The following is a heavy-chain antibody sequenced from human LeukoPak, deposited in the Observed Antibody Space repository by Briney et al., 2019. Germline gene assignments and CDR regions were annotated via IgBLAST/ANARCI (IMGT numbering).Heavy chain of an antibody. V-gene: IGHV4-59*01. CDR2: IYYSGST. J-gene: IGHJ4*02. CDR3: AREGGSYDSSGYVDY. Sequence: SETLSLTCTVSGGSISSYYWSWIRQPPGKGLERIGYIYYSGSTNYNPSLKSRVTISVDTSKNQFSLKLSSVTAADTAVYYCAREGGSYDSSGYVDYWGQGTLVTVSS. CDR1: GGSISSYY. D-gene: IGHD3-22*01.